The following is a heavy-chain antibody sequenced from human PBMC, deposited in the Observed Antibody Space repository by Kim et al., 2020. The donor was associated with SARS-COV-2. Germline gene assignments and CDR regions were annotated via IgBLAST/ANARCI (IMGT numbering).Heavy chain of an antibody. V-gene: IGHV3-30*04. CDR2: ISYDGSNK. J-gene: IGHJ4*02. D-gene: IGHD6-19*01. CDR1: GFTFSSYA. CDR3: ASGFSSAGPLPFDY. Sequence: GGSLRLSCAASGFTFSSYAMHWVRQAPGKGLEWVAVISYDGSNKYYADSVKGRFTISRDNSKNTLYLQMNSLRAEDTAVYYCASGFSSAGPLPFDYWGQGTLVTVSS.